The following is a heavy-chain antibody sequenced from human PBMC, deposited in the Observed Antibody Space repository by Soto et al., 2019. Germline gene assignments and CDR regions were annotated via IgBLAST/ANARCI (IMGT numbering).Heavy chain of an antibody. J-gene: IGHJ5*02. Sequence: PSETLSLTCAVSGVCISSPNWWSWVRQPPGKGLEWIGEISHGGITNYNPSLRSRVTISLDNFKNHFSLRLSSVTAADTAVYYCASWGYYDSSGYYNWFDPWGQGTLVTVSS. V-gene: IGHV4-4*02. CDR2: ISHGGIT. CDR1: GVCISSPNW. CDR3: ASWGYYDSSGYYNWFDP. D-gene: IGHD3-22*01.